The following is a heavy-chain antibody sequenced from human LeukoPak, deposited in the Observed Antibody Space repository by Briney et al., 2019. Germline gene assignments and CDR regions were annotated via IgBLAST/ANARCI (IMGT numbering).Heavy chain of an antibody. D-gene: IGHD1-26*01. CDR1: GFTFINAW. CDR2: IKGKTDGGTT. CDR3: TTHCPDSGSYNY. J-gene: IGHJ4*02. V-gene: IGHV3-15*01. Sequence: GGSLRLSCAASGFTFINAWMTWVRQAPGKGLEWVALIKGKTDGGTTDYAAPVKGRFIISRDDSKNTLYLQMDSLQTEDTAVYYCTTHCPDSGSYNYWGQGTLVTVSS.